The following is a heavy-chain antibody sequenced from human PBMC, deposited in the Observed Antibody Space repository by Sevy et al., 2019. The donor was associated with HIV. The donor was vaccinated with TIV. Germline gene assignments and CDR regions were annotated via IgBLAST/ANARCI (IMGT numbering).Heavy chain of an antibody. J-gene: IGHJ4*02. CDR2: IYYSGTT. CDR3: ARHGVWRFYFDY. CDR1: GGSISSSSYF. V-gene: IGHV4-39*01. D-gene: IGHD2-21*01. Sequence: SETLSLTCSVSGGSISSSSYFWGWIRQPPGKGLEWIATIYYSGTTYYNPSLKSRVTMSVDTSKNQFSLRLDYVTAADTAVYYCARHGVWRFYFDYWGQGTLVTVSS.